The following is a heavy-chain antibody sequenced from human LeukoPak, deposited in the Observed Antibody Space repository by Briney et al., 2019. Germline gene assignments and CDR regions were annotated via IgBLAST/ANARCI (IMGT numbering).Heavy chain of an antibody. CDR1: GGSFSGYY. J-gene: IGHJ1*01. CDR2: MNHSGTT. CDR3: ARIYGGYFQH. V-gene: IGHV4-34*01. D-gene: IGHD4-23*01. Sequence: PSETLSLTCAVYGGSFSGYYWSWVRQPPGKGLEWIAEMNHSGTTNYNPSLQRRVTISVATSKNHLSLKLSSATAADTAVYYWARIYGGYFQHWGQDTLVTVSS.